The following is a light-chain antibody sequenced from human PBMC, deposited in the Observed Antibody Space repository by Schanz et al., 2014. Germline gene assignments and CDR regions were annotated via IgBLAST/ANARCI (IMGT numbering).Light chain of an antibody. CDR1: QDVNNY. CDR3: QQCDNRPFT. J-gene: IGKJ3*01. Sequence: DIHITQSPSSLSASVGERVTITCQASQDVNNYVNWYQQKPGTAPKLLIYDACNLETGIPSRFSGGRSGTQFTFTISSLQPEDLATYYCQQCDNRPFTFGPGTK. V-gene: IGKV1-33*01. CDR2: DAC.